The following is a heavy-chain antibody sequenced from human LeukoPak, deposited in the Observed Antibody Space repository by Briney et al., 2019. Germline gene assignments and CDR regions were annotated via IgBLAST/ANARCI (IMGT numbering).Heavy chain of an antibody. J-gene: IGHJ4*02. CDR1: GFTFSSYG. CDR2: VRYDGKNQ. Sequence: GGSLRLSCTASGFTFSSYGIHWVRQAPGKGLEWVSFVRYDGKNQYYADSVKGRFTVSRDNSKKTVSLQMHSLRREDTAVYYCARAFTGYCNGGTCYSDNWGQGTLVTVSS. V-gene: IGHV3-30*02. CDR3: ARAFTGYCNGGTCYSDN. D-gene: IGHD2-15*01.